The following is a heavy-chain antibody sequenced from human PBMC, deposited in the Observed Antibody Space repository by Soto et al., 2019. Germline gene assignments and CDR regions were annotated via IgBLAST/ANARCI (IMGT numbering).Heavy chain of an antibody. V-gene: IGHV3-23*01. CDR3: AKELHTSSGWSQVIY. D-gene: IGHD6-19*01. CDR2: ISGSGGST. CDR1: GFNFSSYR. Sequence: GGSLSLSCAASGFNFSSYRMSWVRQAPGKGLEWVSAISGSGGSTYYADSVKGRFTISRDNSKNTLYLQMNSLRAEDTAVYYCAKELHTSSGWSQVIYWGQGTLVTGSS. J-gene: IGHJ4*02.